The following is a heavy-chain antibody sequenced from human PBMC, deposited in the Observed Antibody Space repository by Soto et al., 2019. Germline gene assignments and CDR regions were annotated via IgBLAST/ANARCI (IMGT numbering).Heavy chain of an antibody. V-gene: IGHV1-3*01. D-gene: IGHD1-1*01. CDR1: RYSFSTYS. CDR3: ARGKGMEENYYYHGMDV. J-gene: IGHJ6*02. Sequence: QVQVVQSGAEVKKPGASVKVSCKASRYSFSTYSMHWVRQAPGQGLEWMGWINGANGNTRYSQKFKDRVSISRDTPASTGYMELSSLRSEDTAVYYCARGKGMEENYYYHGMDVWGPGTTVIVSS. CDR2: INGANGNT.